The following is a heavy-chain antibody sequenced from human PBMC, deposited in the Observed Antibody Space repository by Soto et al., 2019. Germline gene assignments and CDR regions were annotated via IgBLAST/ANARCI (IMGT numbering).Heavy chain of an antibody. CDR2: MNTGSGRT. CDR1: GYTFTSYV. D-gene: IGHD3-10*01. V-gene: IGHV1-3*04. Sequence: ASVKVSCKASGYTFTSYVIHWVRQAPGQRLEWMGWMNTGSGRTTLSQKFQGRASFTRDTSASTAYLDLSSLRSEDTAVFYCARGPLPGDDGYYGMDVWGQGTTVTVSS. CDR3: ARGPLPGDDGYYGMDV. J-gene: IGHJ6*02.